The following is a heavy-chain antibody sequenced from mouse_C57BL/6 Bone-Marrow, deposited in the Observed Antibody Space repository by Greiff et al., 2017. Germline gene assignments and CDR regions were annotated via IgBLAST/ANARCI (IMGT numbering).Heavy chain of an antibody. Sequence: VKLQESGAELARPGASVKLSCKASGYTFTSYGISWVKQRTGQGLEWIGEIYPRSGNTYYNEKFKGKATLTADKSSSTAYMELRSLTSEDSAVYFCARKTLSGAMDYWGQGTSVTVSS. V-gene: IGHV1-81*01. J-gene: IGHJ4*01. CDR2: IYPRSGNT. CDR1: GYTFTSYG. CDR3: ARKTLSGAMDY.